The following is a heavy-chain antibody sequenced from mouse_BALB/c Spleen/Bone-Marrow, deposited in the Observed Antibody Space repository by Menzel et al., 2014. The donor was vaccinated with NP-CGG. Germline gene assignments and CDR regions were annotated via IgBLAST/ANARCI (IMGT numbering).Heavy chain of an antibody. CDR3: TRQRGDYAMDY. CDR1: GFTFSSYG. D-gene: IGHD1-1*02. J-gene: IGHJ4*01. Sequence: EVNVVESGGGLVKPGGSLKLSCAASGFTFSSYGVSWVRQTPVKRLEWVATISSGGSYTYYPDSVQGRFTISRDNAKNALYLQMSRLRSEDTAMYYCTRQRGDYAMDYWGQGTSVTVSA. V-gene: IGHV5-9-3*01. CDR2: ISSGGSYT.